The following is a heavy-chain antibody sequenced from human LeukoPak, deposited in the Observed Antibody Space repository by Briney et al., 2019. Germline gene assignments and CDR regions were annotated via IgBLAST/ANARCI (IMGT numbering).Heavy chain of an antibody. D-gene: IGHD3-22*01. CDR3: ATYSPYDSSGYPLPSDAFDI. CDR2: IVVGSGNT. CDR1: GFTFTSSA. V-gene: IGHV1-58*02. Sequence: SVKVSCKASGFTFTSSAMQWVRQARGQRLEWIGWIVVGSGNTNYAQKFQERVTITRDMSTSTAYMELSSLRSEDTAVYYCATYSPYDSSGYPLPSDAFDIWGQGTMVTVSS. J-gene: IGHJ3*02.